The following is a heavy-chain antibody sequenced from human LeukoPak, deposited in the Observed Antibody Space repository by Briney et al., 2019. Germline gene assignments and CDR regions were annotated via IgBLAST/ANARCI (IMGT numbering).Heavy chain of an antibody. D-gene: IGHD3-10*01. CDR3: ARRGYYGSGSYYIGHPYGMDV. Sequence: SETLSLTCTVSGGSISGYYWSWIRQPPGKGLEWIGEINHSGSTNYNPSLKSRVTISVDTSKNQFSLKLSSVTAADTAVYYCARRGYYGSGSYYIGHPYGMDVWGQGTTVTVSS. V-gene: IGHV4-34*01. J-gene: IGHJ6*02. CDR1: GGSISGYY. CDR2: INHSGST.